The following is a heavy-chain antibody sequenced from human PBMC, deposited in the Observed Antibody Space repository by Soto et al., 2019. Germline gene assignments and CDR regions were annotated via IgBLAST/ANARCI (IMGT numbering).Heavy chain of an antibody. D-gene: IGHD2-2*01. CDR2: IKQDGSEK. J-gene: IGHJ6*02. Sequence: EVQLVESGGGLVQPGGPLSLSCAASGFTFSSNWMSWVGQAPGKGLGWVANIKQDGSEKYYVDSVKGRFTISRDNAKNSLYLQMNSLRAEDTAVYYCARDIVVVPAYYYYYYGMDVWGQGTTVTVSS. V-gene: IGHV3-7*03. CDR3: ARDIVVVPAYYYYYYGMDV. CDR1: GFTFSSNW.